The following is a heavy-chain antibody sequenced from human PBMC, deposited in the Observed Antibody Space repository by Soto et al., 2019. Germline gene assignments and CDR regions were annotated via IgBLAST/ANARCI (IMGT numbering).Heavy chain of an antibody. CDR2: FHPEDAET. CDR1: GYSLTELS. D-gene: IGHD1-1*01. CDR3: ATIRGGWKDGTGYYYYMDV. V-gene: IGHV1-24*01. Sequence: QDQLVQSGAEVKKPGASVKVSCKVSGYSLTELSIHWVRQAPGEGLEWMGGFHPEDAETIYAQKFQSRVTMTEDTSTDTAYMELSSLRSEDTAVYYCATIRGGWKDGTGYYYYMDVWGQGTTVTVSS. J-gene: IGHJ6*03.